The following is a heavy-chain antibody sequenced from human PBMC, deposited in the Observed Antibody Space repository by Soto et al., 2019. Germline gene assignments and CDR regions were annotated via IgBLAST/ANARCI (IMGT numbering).Heavy chain of an antibody. CDR1: GFTFSSYA. V-gene: IGHV3-23*01. J-gene: IGHJ2*01. D-gene: IGHD4-17*01. CDR3: VREGFDYGDYYWYFDL. CDR2: ISGSGGST. Sequence: EVQLLESGGGLVQPGGSLRLSCAASGFTFSSYAMSWVRQAPGKGLEWVLAISGSGGSTYYADSVKGRFTISRDNSKNTLYLQMNSLRAEDTAVYYCVREGFDYGDYYWYFDLWGRGTLVTVSS.